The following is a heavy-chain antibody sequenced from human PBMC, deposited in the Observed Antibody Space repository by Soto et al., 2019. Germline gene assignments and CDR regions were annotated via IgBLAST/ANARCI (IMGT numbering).Heavy chain of an antibody. CDR1: GGSISSSNW. Sequence: QVQLQESGPGLVKPSGTLSLTCAVSGGSISSSNWWSWVRQPPGKGLEWIGEIYHSGSTNYHTSPKIRVTTSVDKSKNQFSLKLSSATAADTAVYYCARVAVAGTRFDYWGQGTLVTVSS. V-gene: IGHV4-4*02. J-gene: IGHJ4*02. CDR3: ARVAVAGTRFDY. CDR2: IYHSGST. D-gene: IGHD6-19*01.